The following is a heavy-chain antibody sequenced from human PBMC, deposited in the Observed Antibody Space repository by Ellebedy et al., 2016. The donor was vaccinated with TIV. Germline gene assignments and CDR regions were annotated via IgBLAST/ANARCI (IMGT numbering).Heavy chain of an antibody. Sequence: ASVKVSXXASGYTFTSYGISWVRQAPGQGLEWMGWISAYNGNTNYAQKLQGRVTMTTDTSTSTAYMELSRLRSDDTAVYYCARGPGSSWYRRNWFDPWGQGTLVTVSS. CDR3: ARGPGSSWYRRNWFDP. V-gene: IGHV1-18*01. J-gene: IGHJ5*02. CDR2: ISAYNGNT. CDR1: GYTFTSYG. D-gene: IGHD6-13*01.